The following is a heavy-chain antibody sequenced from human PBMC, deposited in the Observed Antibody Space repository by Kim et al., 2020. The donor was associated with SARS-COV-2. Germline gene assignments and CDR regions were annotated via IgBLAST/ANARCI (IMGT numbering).Heavy chain of an antibody. V-gene: IGHV1-69*13. Sequence: SVKVSCKASGGTFSSYAISWVRQAPGQGLEWMGGIIPIFGTANYAQKFQGRVTITADESTSTAYMELSSLRSEDTAVYYCARDGSGGRGYYYYGMDVWGQGTTVTVSS. CDR1: GGTFSSYA. J-gene: IGHJ6*02. CDR2: IIPIFGTA. D-gene: IGHD2-15*01. CDR3: ARDGSGGRGYYYYGMDV.